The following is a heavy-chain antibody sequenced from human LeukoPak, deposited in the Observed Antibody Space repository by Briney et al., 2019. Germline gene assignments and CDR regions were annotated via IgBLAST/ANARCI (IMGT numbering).Heavy chain of an antibody. CDR2: IYPGDSDT. CDR1: GYSFTSCW. J-gene: IGHJ4*02. CDR3: ARPADQLLYGMADY. V-gene: IGHV5-51*01. D-gene: IGHD2-2*02. Sequence: GESLKFSCKGSGYSFTSCWIGWVRQMPGKGLEWMGIIYPGDSDTRYSPSFQGQVTISADKSISTAYLQWSSLRASDTAMYYCARPADQLLYGMADYWGQGTLVTVSS.